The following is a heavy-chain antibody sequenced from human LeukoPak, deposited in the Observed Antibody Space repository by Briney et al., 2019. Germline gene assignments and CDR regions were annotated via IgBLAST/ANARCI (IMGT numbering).Heavy chain of an antibody. CDR3: ARDGTTAEFDY. J-gene: IGHJ4*02. Sequence: GGSLRLSCAASGFTFSSYGMHWVRQAPGKGLEWVAVIWYDGSNKYYAGSVKGRFTISRDNSKNTLYLQMNSLRAEDTAVYYCARDGTTAEFDYWGQGTLVTVSS. CDR2: IWYDGSNK. CDR1: GFTFSSYG. V-gene: IGHV3-33*01. D-gene: IGHD4-11*01.